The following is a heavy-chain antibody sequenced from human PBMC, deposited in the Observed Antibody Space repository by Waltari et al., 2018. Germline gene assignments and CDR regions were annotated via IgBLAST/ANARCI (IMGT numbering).Heavy chain of an antibody. CDR2: IYHSGST. V-gene: IGHV4-38-2*02. CDR1: GYSISSGYS. J-gene: IGHJ4*02. CDR3: ARDRPWERYYFDY. D-gene: IGHD1-26*01. Sequence: QVQLRESGPGLVKPSETLSLTCAVSGYSISSGYSWGWIRQPPGKGLEWIGSIYHSGSTYYNPSLKSRVTISVDTSKNQFSLKLSSVTAADTAVYYCARDRPWERYYFDYWGQGTLVTVSS.